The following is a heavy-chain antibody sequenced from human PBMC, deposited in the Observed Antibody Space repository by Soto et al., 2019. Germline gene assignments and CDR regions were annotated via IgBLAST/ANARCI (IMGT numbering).Heavy chain of an antibody. D-gene: IGHD2-21*02. Sequence: QAQLVQSGAEVKKPGASVKVSCKTSGYTFTAYYIHWVRQAPGQGCGWVGGINPKTGDTKYAQKFQGRVTMTGDTSITTAYMELGRLRSDDTAVYYCARQLAYCGGDCYTEPIDYWGQGTLVTVSS. CDR3: ARQLAYCGGDCYTEPIDY. V-gene: IGHV1-2*02. J-gene: IGHJ4*02. CDR2: INPKTGDT. CDR1: GYTFTAYY.